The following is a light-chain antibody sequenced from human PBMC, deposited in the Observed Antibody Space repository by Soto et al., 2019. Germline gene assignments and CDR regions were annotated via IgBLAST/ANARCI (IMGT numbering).Light chain of an antibody. CDR2: EVS. CDR3: SSYAGSNNVL. V-gene: IGLV2-8*01. CDR1: SSDVGDYNY. J-gene: IGLJ2*01. Sequence: QSALTQPPSASGSPGQSVTISCTGTSSDVGDYNYVSWYQQHPGKAPKLLIYEVSKRPSGVPDRFSGSKSGNTASLTVSGLQAEDEADYCCSSYAGSNNVLFGGGTKLTVL.